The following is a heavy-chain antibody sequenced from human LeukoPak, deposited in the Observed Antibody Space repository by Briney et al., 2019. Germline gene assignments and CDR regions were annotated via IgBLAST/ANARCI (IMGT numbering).Heavy chain of an antibody. CDR1: GFTFDDYT. CDR2: ISWDGGST. D-gene: IGHD6-19*01. CDR3: VKGIAVAEI. J-gene: IGHJ4*02. V-gene: IGHV3-43*01. Sequence: GGSLRLSCAASGFTFDDYTMHWVRQAPGKGLEWVSLISWDGGSTYYADSVKGRFTISRDNSKNSLYLQMHSLRGEDTALYYCVKGIAVAEIWGQGIQVTVSS.